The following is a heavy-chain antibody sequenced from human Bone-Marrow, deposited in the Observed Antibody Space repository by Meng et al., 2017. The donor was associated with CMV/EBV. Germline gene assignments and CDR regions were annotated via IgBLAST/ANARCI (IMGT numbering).Heavy chain of an antibody. D-gene: IGHD3-3*01. CDR2: IYDSGST. V-gene: IGHV4-61*01. CDR3: ARGIKDYDFWPFDL. J-gene: IGHJ2*01. CDR1: GGSVSSGSYH. Sequence: SETLSLTCTVSGGSVSSGSYHWSWIRQSPGKGLEWIGFIYDSGSTNYNPSLKSRVTISKDTSKNQLSLKLTFVTAADTAVYYCARGIKDYDFWPFDLWGRGTQVTVSS.